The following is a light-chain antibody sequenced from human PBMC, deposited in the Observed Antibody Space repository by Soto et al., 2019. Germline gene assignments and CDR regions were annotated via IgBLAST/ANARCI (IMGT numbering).Light chain of an antibody. Sequence: DIQMTQSPSSLSAAVGDRVTITCRASQSIKTYLNWYQQKPGKAPNLLIFAASRLQSWVPSRFSGSGSGTDFTLTISSLQPEDFATYYCQETYSTPPGTFGRGTKVDIK. V-gene: IGKV1-39*01. CDR3: QETYSTPPGT. CDR1: QSIKTY. CDR2: AAS. J-gene: IGKJ4*01.